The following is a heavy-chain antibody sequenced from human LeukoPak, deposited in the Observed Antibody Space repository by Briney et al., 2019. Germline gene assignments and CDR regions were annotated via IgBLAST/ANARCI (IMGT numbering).Heavy chain of an antibody. Sequence: SETLSLTCTVSGGSISTYYWSWIRQPPGKGLEWIGYIHYSGSTNYSPSLKSRVTISVDTSKNRFSLRLSSLTAADTAVYFCAGGGWSFDAFDFWGQGTMVTVSS. CDR1: GGSISTYY. V-gene: IGHV4-59*12. CDR2: IHYSGST. D-gene: IGHD6-19*01. CDR3: AGGGWSFDAFDF. J-gene: IGHJ3*01.